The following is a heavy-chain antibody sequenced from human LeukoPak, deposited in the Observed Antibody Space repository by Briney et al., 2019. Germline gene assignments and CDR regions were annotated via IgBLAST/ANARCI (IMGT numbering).Heavy chain of an antibody. CDR3: ARTDGGIPLYYFDY. Sequence: GGSLRLSCAASGFTFSAYYMGWIRQAPGKGLEWVSYISSSGSTIYYADSVKGRFTISRDNAKNSLYLQMNSLRAEDTAVYYCARTDGGIPLYYFDYWGQGTLVTVSS. CDR2: ISSSGSTI. V-gene: IGHV3-11*04. CDR1: GFTFSAYY. D-gene: IGHD3-16*01. J-gene: IGHJ4*02.